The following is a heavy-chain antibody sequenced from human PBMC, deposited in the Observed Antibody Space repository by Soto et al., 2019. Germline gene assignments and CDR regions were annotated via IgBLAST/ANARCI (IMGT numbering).Heavy chain of an antibody. CDR1: GSPTSSGGRY. Sequence: PSETLSITSTVSGSPTSSGGRYWSWIRPHPRKGLERIGYISLSGGTYYNPSLKSRGTISEDPSNNHCSRNLSFLTTPDTAVEYGGSNSQSWYFNLWGSDTRAT. D-gene: IGHD4-4*01. CDR2: ISLSGGT. CDR3: GSNSQSWYFNL. V-gene: IGHV4-31*03. J-gene: IGHJ2*01.